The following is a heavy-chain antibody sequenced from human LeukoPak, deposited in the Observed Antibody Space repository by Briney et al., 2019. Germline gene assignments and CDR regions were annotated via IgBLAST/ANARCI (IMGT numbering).Heavy chain of an antibody. Sequence: GGSLRLSCAASGFTFSSYAMSWVRQAPGKGLEWVSAISGSGGSTYYADSVKGRFTISRDNSKNTLYLQMNSLRAEDTAVYYCARAPTFSGWFDYWGQGTLVTVSS. D-gene: IGHD6-19*01. CDR3: ARAPTFSGWFDY. J-gene: IGHJ4*02. CDR2: ISGSGGST. CDR1: GFTFSSYA. V-gene: IGHV3-23*01.